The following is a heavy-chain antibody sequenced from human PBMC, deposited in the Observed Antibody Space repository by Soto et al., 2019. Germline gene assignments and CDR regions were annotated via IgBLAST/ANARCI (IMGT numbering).Heavy chain of an antibody. CDR2: ISYDGSNK. D-gene: IGHD6-19*01. V-gene: IGHV3-30*18. CDR1: GFTFSSYG. J-gene: IGHJ4*02. Sequence: HVQLVESGGGVVQPGRSLRLSCAASGFTFSSYGMHWVRQAPGKGLEWVAVISYDGSNKYYADSVKGRFTISRDNSKNTLYLQMNSLRAEDTAVYYCAKVLLSGWYGGANFDYWGQGTLVTVSS. CDR3: AKVLLSGWYGGANFDY.